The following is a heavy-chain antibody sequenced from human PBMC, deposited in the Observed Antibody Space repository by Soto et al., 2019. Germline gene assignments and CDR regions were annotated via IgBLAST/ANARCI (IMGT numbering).Heavy chain of an antibody. Sequence: PGGSLRLSCVASGFTFSYYTMSWVRQAPGKGLEWVSDIIDSGGSTYYADSVKGRFTISRDNSKNTLYLQMNSLRAEDTAVYYCAREGVVAAYDWGQGTLVTVSS. V-gene: IGHV3-23*01. D-gene: IGHD2-15*01. CDR3: AREGVVAAYD. J-gene: IGHJ4*02. CDR2: IIDSGGST. CDR1: GFTFSYYT.